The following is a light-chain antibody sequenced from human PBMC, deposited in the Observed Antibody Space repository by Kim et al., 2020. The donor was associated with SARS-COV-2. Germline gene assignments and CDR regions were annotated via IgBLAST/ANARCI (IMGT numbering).Light chain of an antibody. CDR2: AAS. CDR3: QQTYDSYT. CDR1: HHINTF. J-gene: IGKJ2*01. V-gene: IGKV1-39*01. Sequence: LSASVGDKVTITCRASHHINTFLNWYQHRPGKAPKRLIYAASTLESGVPSRVSGGGSGTDFTLTISSLQPEDLGTYYCQQTYDSYTFGQGTKLEI.